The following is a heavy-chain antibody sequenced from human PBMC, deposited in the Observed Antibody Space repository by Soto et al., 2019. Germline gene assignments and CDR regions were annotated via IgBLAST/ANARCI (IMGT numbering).Heavy chain of an antibody. CDR2: ITTYNNNK. J-gene: IGHJ5*02. Sequence: HLVQSGPEVKRPGASITVSCKTSGDTFANFGLSWVRQAPGQGLEWMGWITTYNNNKNYAKKYPGRLTLTTDTAKSTDNMELQSLGYDATAVYYCARVVRGVVHYLNPWGQGALVTVSS. CDR3: ARVVRGVVHYLNP. CDR1: GDTFANFG. D-gene: IGHD3-10*01. V-gene: IGHV1-18*01.